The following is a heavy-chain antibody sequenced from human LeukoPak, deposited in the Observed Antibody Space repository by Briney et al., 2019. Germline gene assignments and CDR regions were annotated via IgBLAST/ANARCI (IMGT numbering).Heavy chain of an antibody. CDR3: ARAMYYDFWSGYSPFDY. D-gene: IGHD3-3*01. J-gene: IGHJ4*02. CDR1: GFTFDDYG. V-gene: IGHV3-20*04. Sequence: GGSLRLSCAASGFTFDDYGMSWVRQAPGKGLEWVSGINWNGGGTGYADSVKGRFTISRDNAKNSLHLQMNSLRAEDTALYYCARAMYYDFWSGYSPFDYWGQGTLVTVSS. CDR2: INWNGGGT.